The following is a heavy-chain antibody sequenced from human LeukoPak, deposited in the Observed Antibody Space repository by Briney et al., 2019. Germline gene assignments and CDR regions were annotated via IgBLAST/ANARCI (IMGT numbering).Heavy chain of an antibody. J-gene: IGHJ6*02. CDR1: GFTFSSYA. V-gene: IGHV3-23*01. Sequence: GGSLRLSCAASGFTFSSYAMSWVRQAPGKGLEWVSAISGSGGSTYYADSVKGRFTISRDNSKNTLYLQMNSLRAEDTAVYYCARDETGRRSGYDLSYYYYGMDVWGQGTTVTVSS. D-gene: IGHD5-12*01. CDR3: ARDETGRRSGYDLSYYYYGMDV. CDR2: ISGSGGST.